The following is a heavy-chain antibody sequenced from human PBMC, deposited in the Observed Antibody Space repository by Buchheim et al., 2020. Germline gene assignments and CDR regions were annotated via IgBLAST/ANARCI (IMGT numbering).Heavy chain of an antibody. CDR3: AREDISYYYYGMDV. CDR1: GGSISSGSYY. Sequence: QVQLQESGPGLVKPSQTLSLTCTVSGGSISSGSYYWSWIRQPAGKGLEWIGRIYTSGSTNYNPSLKSRVTISVDTSKNQFSLKLSSVTAADTAVYYCAREDISYYYYGMDVWGQGTT. V-gene: IGHV4-61*02. D-gene: IGHD3-9*01. J-gene: IGHJ6*02. CDR2: IYTSGST.